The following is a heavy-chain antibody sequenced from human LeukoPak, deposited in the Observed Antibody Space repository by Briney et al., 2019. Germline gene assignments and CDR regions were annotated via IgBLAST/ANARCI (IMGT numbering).Heavy chain of an antibody. CDR3: ARVEGHYYYYYGMDV. J-gene: IGHJ6*04. V-gene: IGHV3-7*03. CDR1: GFTFGSYW. Sequence: GGSLRLSCAASGFTFGSYWMSWVRQAPGKGLEWVANIKQDGSEKYYVDSVKGRFTISRDNAKNPLYLQMNSLRAEDTAVYYCARVEGHYYYYYGMDVWGKGTTVTVSS. CDR2: IKQDGSEK.